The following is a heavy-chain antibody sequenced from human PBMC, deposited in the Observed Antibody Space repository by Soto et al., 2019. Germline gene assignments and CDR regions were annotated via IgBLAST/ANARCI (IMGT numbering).Heavy chain of an antibody. CDR3: ARASREDVDGYYYYYMDV. J-gene: IGHJ6*03. D-gene: IGHD1-26*01. CDR2: IYYSGSN. CDR1: GGSISSGGYY. Sequence: SETLSLTCTVSGGSISSGGYYLSWIRQHPGKGLEWIGYIYYSGSNNYNPSLKSRVTISVDTSKNQFSLKLSSVTAADTAVYYCARASREDVDGYYYYYMDVWGKGTTVTVSS. V-gene: IGHV4-61*08.